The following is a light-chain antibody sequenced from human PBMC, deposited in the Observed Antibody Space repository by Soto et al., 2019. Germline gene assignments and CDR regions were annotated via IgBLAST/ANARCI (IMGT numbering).Light chain of an antibody. CDR1: QSISSW. CDR2: DAS. CDR3: QQYNSYLYT. J-gene: IGKJ2*01. V-gene: IGKV1-5*01. Sequence: DIQMTQSPSTLSASVGDRVTITCRASQSISSWLAWYQQKPGKAPKLLIYDASSLESGVPSRFSGSRAVTEFTLTISSLQPDDFATYYCQQYNSYLYTFGQGTKLEIK.